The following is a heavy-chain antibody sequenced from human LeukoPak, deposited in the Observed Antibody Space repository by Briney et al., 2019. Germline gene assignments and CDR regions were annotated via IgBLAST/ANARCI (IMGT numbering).Heavy chain of an antibody. Sequence: ASVKVSCKASGYTFTSYAMHWVRQAPGQRLEWMGWINAGNGNTKYSQKFQGRVTITRDTSASTAYMELSSLRSEDTAVYYCARDRAMIASQGAFDIWGQGTMVTVSS. D-gene: IGHD3-22*01. CDR3: ARDRAMIASQGAFDI. CDR1: GYTFTSYA. V-gene: IGHV1-3*01. J-gene: IGHJ3*02. CDR2: INAGNGNT.